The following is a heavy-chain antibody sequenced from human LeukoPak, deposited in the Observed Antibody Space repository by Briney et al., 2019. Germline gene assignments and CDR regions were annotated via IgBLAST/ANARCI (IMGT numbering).Heavy chain of an antibody. D-gene: IGHD6-13*01. CDR1: GFTFSSYG. V-gene: IGHV3-33*06. CDR3: AKDKVAAAGPYYFDF. CDR2: IWYDGSNK. Sequence: PGRSLRLSCAASGFTFSSYGMHWVRQAPGKGLEWVAVIWYDGSNKYYADSVKGRFTISRDNSKNTLYLQMNSLRAEDTAVYYCAKDKVAAAGPYYFDFWGQGALVTVSS. J-gene: IGHJ4*02.